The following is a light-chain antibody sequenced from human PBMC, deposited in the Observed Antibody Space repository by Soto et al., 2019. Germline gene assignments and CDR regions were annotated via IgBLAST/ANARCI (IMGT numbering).Light chain of an antibody. Sequence: EIVLTQSPATLSLSPGERATLSCRASQSLDSYLAWYQQKPGQTPRLLIYDASNRATGIPARFSGTGSGTDHILTISSLEPEDFAVYYCQQRRSWPITFGGGTKVEIK. CDR3: QQRRSWPIT. CDR1: QSLDSY. J-gene: IGKJ4*01. V-gene: IGKV3-11*01. CDR2: DAS.